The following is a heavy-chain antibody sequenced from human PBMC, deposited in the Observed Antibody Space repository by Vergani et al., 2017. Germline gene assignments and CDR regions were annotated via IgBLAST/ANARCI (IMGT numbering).Heavy chain of an antibody. CDR1: GYSFTSYG. D-gene: IGHD5-18*01. J-gene: IGHJ6*03. V-gene: IGHV1-18*01. Sequence: QVQLVQSGAEVKKPGASVKVSCEASGYSFTSYGISWVRQAPGQGLEWMGWISASKGDTNYAQKFQGRVTMTTDTSTSTAYMELRSLRSDDTAVYYCARGEDTAMVEYYYYMDVWGKGTTVTVSS. CDR2: ISASKGDT. CDR3: ARGEDTAMVEYYYYMDV.